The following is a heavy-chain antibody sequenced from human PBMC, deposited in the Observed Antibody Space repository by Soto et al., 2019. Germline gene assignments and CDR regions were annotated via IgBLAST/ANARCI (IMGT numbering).Heavy chain of an antibody. D-gene: IGHD3-10*01. CDR2: ISGSGGST. CDR3: AKSPYYGSGTSYFDY. J-gene: IGHJ4*02. CDR1: GFTFSSYA. Sequence: GGSLRLSCAASGFTFSSYAMSWVRQAPGKGLEWVSAISGSGGSTYYADSVKGRFTISRDNSKNTLYLQMNSLRAEDTAVYYCAKSPYYGSGTSYFDYWGQGTLVTAPQ. V-gene: IGHV3-23*01.